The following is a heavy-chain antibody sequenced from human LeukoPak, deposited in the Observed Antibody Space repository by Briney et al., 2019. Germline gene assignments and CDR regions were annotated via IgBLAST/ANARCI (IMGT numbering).Heavy chain of an antibody. Sequence: SETLSLTCTVSGGSISSYHWSWVRQPPGKGLEWIGYIYYSGSTNYNPSLKSRVTISVDTSKNQFSLKLSSVTAADTAVYYCARCGYSYGSIYYFDYWGQGTLVTVSS. D-gene: IGHD5-18*01. V-gene: IGHV4-59*01. CDR3: ARCGYSYGSIYYFDY. CDR1: GGSISSYH. J-gene: IGHJ4*02. CDR2: IYYSGST.